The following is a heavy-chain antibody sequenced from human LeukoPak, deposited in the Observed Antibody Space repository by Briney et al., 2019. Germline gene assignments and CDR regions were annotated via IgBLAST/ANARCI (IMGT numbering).Heavy chain of an antibody. CDR1: GYTFTGYY. Sequence: ASVKVSCKASGYTFTGYYMHWVRQAPGQGLEWMGRINPNSGGTNYAQKFQGRVTMTRGTSISTAYTELSRLRSDDTAVYYCARSTAAAQPFDPWGQGTLVTVSS. CDR2: INPNSGGT. CDR3: ARSTAAAQPFDP. J-gene: IGHJ5*02. V-gene: IGHV1-2*06. D-gene: IGHD6-13*01.